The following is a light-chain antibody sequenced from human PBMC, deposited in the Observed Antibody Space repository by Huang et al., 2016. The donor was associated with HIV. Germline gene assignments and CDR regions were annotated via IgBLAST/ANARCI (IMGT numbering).Light chain of an antibody. V-gene: IGKV1-39*01. CDR3: QQSYGTPRT. Sequence: DIQVTQSPSPLSASVGDRVTISCRASQSVSYYLNWYQQKPGKAPKRLIYAASSLQSGVPSRFSGGGSGTDFTLTISNLQPEDFATYFCQQSYGTPRTFGQGTKVEIK. J-gene: IGKJ1*01. CDR2: AAS. CDR1: QSVSYY.